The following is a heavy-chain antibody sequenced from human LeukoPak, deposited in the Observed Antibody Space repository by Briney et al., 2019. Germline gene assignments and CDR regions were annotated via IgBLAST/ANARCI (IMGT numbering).Heavy chain of an antibody. CDR1: GFTFSSYS. V-gene: IGHV3-48*01. CDR3: VRDSTYAFDN. CDR2: IGPSSIPI. J-gene: IGHJ4*02. Sequence: PGGSLRPSCAASGFTFSSYSMNWVRQAPGKGLEWASYIGPSSIPISYADSVRGRFTISRDNAKNSLYLEMNSLRAEDTAVYYCVRDSTYAFDNWGQGTLVTVSS.